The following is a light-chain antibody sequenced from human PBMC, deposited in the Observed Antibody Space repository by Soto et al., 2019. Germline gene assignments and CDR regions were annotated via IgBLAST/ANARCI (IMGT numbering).Light chain of an antibody. Sequence: EIVLTQSPGTLSLSPGERATLSCRASQSVSNNYLAWYQQQPGQSPRLLIYGASNRATGIPDRFSGSGSGTDFTLTISRLEPEYFAVYSCQQYGSSGTFGQGTKVEIK. CDR2: GAS. J-gene: IGKJ1*01. V-gene: IGKV3-20*01. CDR3: QQYGSSGT. CDR1: QSVSNNY.